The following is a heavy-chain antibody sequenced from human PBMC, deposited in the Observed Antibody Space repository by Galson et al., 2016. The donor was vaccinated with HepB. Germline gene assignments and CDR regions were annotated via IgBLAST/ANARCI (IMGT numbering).Heavy chain of an antibody. V-gene: IGHV4-39*01. D-gene: IGHD6-6*01. Sequence: SETLSLTCTVSGGSIRSSGYYWGWIRQPPGKTLQWIGTIYHTGTTYYNPSLESRVSMSADTSKNQFSLSLTSVTAADTALYFCARHSLAPRPINWFDPWGQGTLAIVSS. J-gene: IGHJ5*02. CDR1: GGSIRSSGYY. CDR2: IYHTGTT. CDR3: ARHSLAPRPINWFDP.